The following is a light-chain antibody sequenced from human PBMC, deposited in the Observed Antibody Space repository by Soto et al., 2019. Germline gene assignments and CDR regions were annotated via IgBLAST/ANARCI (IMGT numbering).Light chain of an antibody. Sequence: EIVLTQSPATLSLSPGERATLSCRASQSVSSYLAWYQQKPGQAPRLLIYDASNRATGIPARFSGSGSGTDFTLTISSLEPEAFAVYYCQQRSNWPPTTFGGGTKVEIK. CDR3: QQRSNWPPTT. CDR2: DAS. J-gene: IGKJ4*01. V-gene: IGKV3-11*01. CDR1: QSVSSY.